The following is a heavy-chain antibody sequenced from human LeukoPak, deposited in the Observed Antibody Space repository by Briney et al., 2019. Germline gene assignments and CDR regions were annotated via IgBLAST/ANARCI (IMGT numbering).Heavy chain of an antibody. CDR2: IYCSGST. D-gene: IGHD3-22*01. CDR1: GGSISSSSYY. V-gene: IGHV4-39*07. Sequence: SETLSLTCTVSGGSISSSSYYWGWIRQPPGKGLEWIGCIYCSGSTYYNPSLKSRVTISVDTSKNQFSLKLSSVTAADTAVYYCARVTGYMIEDYFDYWGQGTLVTVSS. CDR3: ARVTGYMIEDYFDY. J-gene: IGHJ4*02.